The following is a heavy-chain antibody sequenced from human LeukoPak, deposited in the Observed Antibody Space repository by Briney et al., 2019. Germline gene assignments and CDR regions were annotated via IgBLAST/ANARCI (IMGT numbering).Heavy chain of an antibody. J-gene: IGHJ6*03. V-gene: IGHV4-34*01. CDR1: GGSFSGYY. Sequence: SETLSLTCAVYGGSFSGYYWSWIRQPPGKGLEWIGEINHSGSTNYNPSLKSRVTISVDTSKNQFSLKLSSVTAADTAVYYCARGMGISGSYFYYYYYMDVWGKGTTVTISS. CDR2: INHSGST. CDR3: ARGMGISGSYFYYYYYMDV. D-gene: IGHD1-26*01.